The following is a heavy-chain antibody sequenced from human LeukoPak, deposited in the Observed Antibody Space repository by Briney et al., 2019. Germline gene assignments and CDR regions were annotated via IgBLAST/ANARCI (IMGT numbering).Heavy chain of an antibody. D-gene: IGHD3-10*01. J-gene: IGHJ4*02. Sequence: GASVKVSCKAFGYTFTSNYMHWVRQAPGQGPEWMGGIIPIFGTANYAQKFQGRVTITADESTSTAYMELSTDDTAVYYCTRGSAKFGEFDFDYWGQGTLVTVSS. CDR3: TRGSAKFGEFDFDY. CDR2: IIPIFGTA. V-gene: IGHV1-69*13. CDR1: GYTFTSNY.